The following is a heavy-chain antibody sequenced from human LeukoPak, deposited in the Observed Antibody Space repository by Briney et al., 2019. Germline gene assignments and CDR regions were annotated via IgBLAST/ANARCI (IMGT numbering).Heavy chain of an antibody. CDR1: GGSISSSSYY. D-gene: IGHD6-6*01. J-gene: IGHJ4*02. Sequence: PSETLSLTCTVSGGSISSSSYYWGWIRQPPGKGLEWIGSMYYSGSTYYNPSLKSRVTISVDTSKNQFSLKLSSVTAADTAVYYCARLGTGEYSSSEFSDYWGQGTLATVSS. CDR2: MYYSGST. CDR3: ARLGTGEYSSSEFSDY. V-gene: IGHV4-39*01.